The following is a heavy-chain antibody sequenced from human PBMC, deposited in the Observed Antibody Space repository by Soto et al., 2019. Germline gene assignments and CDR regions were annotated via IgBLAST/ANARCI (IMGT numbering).Heavy chain of an antibody. CDR2: VIPIFGTP. D-gene: IGHD2-15*01. CDR1: VGTFSTYA. V-gene: IGHV1-69*01. CDR3: ARSQGGSSSLDIYYYYYYGMDV. J-gene: IGHJ6*02. Sequence: QVQLVQSGAEVKKPGSSVKVSCKAPVGTFSTYAISWVRQAPGQGLEWMGGVIPIFGTPKYAQKFQGRVTITADESTSTGYMELRSLRSEDTAVYYCARSQGGSSSLDIYYYYYYGMDVWGQGTTVTVSS.